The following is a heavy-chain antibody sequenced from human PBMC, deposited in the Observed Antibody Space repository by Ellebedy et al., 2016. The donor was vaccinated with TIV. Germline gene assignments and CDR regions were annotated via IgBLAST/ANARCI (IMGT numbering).Heavy chain of an antibody. CDR3: ARDRPHCSSTSCYPLGEIDY. Sequence: GGSLRLSCIVSGFTFSSYWMHWVRQAPGKGLVWVSRINIDGTNTRYADSVKGRFTISRDNAKNSLYLQMNSLRAEDTAVYYCARDRPHCSSTSCYPLGEIDYWGQGTLVTVSS. CDR2: INIDGTNT. V-gene: IGHV3-74*01. CDR1: GFTFSSYW. J-gene: IGHJ4*02. D-gene: IGHD2-2*01.